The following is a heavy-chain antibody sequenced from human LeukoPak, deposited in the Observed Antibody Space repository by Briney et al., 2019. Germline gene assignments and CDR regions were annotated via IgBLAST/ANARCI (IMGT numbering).Heavy chain of an antibody. CDR3: ARLRGSYLIDY. J-gene: IGHJ4*02. Sequence: ASVKVSCKASGYTFTSYDINWVRQDTGQGREWMAWMNPNSGNTGYAQRFQGRVTMTRNTSISTAYMELSSLRSDDTAVYYCARLRGSYLIDYWGQGTLVTVSS. CDR1: GYTFTSYD. CDR2: MNPNSGNT. V-gene: IGHV1-8*01. D-gene: IGHD1-26*01.